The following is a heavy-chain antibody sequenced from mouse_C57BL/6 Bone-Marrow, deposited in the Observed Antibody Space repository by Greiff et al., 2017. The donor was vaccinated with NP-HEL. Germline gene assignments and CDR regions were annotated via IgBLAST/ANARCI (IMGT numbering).Heavy chain of an antibody. Sequence: EVMLVESGGGLVKPGGSLKLSCAASGFTFSDYGMHWVRQAPEKGLEWVAYISSGSSTIYYADKVKGRFTVSRDNAKNTLFLQMTSLRSEDTAMYYCARFITTVVATGRYFDVWGTGTTVTVSS. V-gene: IGHV5-17*01. J-gene: IGHJ1*03. CDR3: ARFITTVVATGRYFDV. D-gene: IGHD1-1*01. CDR1: GFTFSDYG. CDR2: ISSGSSTI.